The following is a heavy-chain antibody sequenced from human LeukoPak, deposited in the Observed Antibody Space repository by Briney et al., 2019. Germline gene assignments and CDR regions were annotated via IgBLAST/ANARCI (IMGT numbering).Heavy chain of an antibody. CDR3: ARAGADDFWSGSTFDP. Sequence: SVKVSCKASGGTFSTYGITWGRQAPGQGLEWMGGIIPMFGTAKYAQKFQGRVTISTDESTSTAYMELSSLRSEDTAVYYCARAGADDFWSGSTFDPWGQGTLVTVSS. CDR1: GGTFSTYG. D-gene: IGHD3-3*01. CDR2: IIPMFGTA. V-gene: IGHV1-69*05. J-gene: IGHJ5*02.